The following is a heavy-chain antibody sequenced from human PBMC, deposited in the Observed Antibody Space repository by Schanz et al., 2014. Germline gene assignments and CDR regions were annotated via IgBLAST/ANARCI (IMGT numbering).Heavy chain of an antibody. Sequence: EVQLLESGGGLVQPGGSLRLSCASSGFSFTTYAMSWVRQAPGKGLEWVSSISSGGDDTYYADSVKGRFTISRDNTKNSLFLQLNSLRADDTAVYYCARNRGSGGQNWYFDLWGRGTLGTVSS. CDR3: ARNRGSGGQNWYFDL. CDR1: GFSFTTYA. CDR2: ISSGGDDT. D-gene: IGHD1-26*01. V-gene: IGHV3-23*01. J-gene: IGHJ2*01.